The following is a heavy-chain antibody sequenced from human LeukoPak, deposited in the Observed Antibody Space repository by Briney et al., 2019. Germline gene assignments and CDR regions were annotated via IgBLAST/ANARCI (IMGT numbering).Heavy chain of an antibody. J-gene: IGHJ4*02. CDR3: ARESLGY. CDR1: GGSISSSSYY. CDR2: IYYSGST. D-gene: IGHD3-16*01. V-gene: IGHV4-39*02. Sequence: SETLSLTCTVSGGSISSSSYYWGWIRQPPGKELEWIGSIYYSGSTYYNPSLKSRVTISVDTSKNQFSLKLSPVTAADTAVYYCARESLGYWGQGTLVTVSS.